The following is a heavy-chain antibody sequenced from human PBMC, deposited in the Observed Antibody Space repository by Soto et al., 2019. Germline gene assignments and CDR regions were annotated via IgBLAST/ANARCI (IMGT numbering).Heavy chain of an antibody. CDR1: GFTFSSYW. V-gene: IGHV3-74*01. D-gene: IGHD2-15*01. J-gene: IGHJ4*02. CDR3: ARDDGYCSGGSCYSAFDY. CDR2: INSDGSST. Sequence: EVQLVESGGGLVQPGGSLRLSCAASGFTFSSYWMHWVRQAPGKGLVWVSRINSDGSSTSYADSVKGRFTISRDNAKNTLYLQMNSLRAEDTAVYYCARDDGYCSGGSCYSAFDYWGQGTLVTVSS.